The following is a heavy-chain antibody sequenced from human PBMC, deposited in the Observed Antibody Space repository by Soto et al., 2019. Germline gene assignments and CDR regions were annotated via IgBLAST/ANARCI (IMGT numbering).Heavy chain of an antibody. CDR3: ARSPGIAAAGIVGWFDP. Sequence: QVQLQESGPGLVKPSQTLSLTCTVSGGSISSGDYYWSWILQPPGKGLEWIGYIYYSGSTYYNPSLKSRVTISVDTSKNQFSLKLSSVTAADTAVYYCARSPGIAAAGIVGWFDPWGQGTLVTVSS. CDR2: IYYSGST. D-gene: IGHD6-13*01. V-gene: IGHV4-30-4*01. CDR1: GGSISSGDYY. J-gene: IGHJ5*02.